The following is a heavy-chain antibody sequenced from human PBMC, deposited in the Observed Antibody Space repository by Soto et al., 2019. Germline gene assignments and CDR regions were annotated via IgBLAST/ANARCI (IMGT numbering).Heavy chain of an antibody. V-gene: IGHV3-23*01. CDR3: AKGQGWSYYYDS. J-gene: IGHJ4*02. CDR1: GFTFSSYA. CDR2: IGGSGGT. Sequence: EVQLLESGGGLVQPGGSLRLSCAASGFTFSSYAMSWVRLAPGKGLEWFSSIGGSGGTYYADSVKGRFTISRDNSKNMLYLHLNSLRAEDTAMYYCAKGQGWSYYYDSWGQRTLVTVSS. D-gene: IGHD2-15*01.